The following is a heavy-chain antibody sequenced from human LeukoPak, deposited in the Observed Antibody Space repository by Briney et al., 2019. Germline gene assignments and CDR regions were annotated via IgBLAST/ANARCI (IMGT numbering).Heavy chain of an antibody. CDR2: INPYGGST. CDR3: ARTMVRGVNHYFDY. Sequence: GASVNVSCKASGYIFTSYYMHWVRQAPGQGLEWLGVINPYGGSTSYAQKLQGRVTVTGDTSTSTVYMELSGLRSEDAAVYYCARTMVRGVNHYFDYWGQGTLVTVSS. CDR1: GYIFTSYY. J-gene: IGHJ4*02. V-gene: IGHV1-46*01. D-gene: IGHD3-10*01.